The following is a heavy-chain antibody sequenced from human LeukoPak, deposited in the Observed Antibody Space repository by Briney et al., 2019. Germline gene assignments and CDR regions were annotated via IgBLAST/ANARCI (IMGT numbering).Heavy chain of an antibody. J-gene: IGHJ4*02. CDR2: INPNSGGT. CDR3: ARVVVPAAIYN. CDR1: GYTFTSYD. D-gene: IGHD2-2*02. V-gene: IGHV1-2*02. Sequence: SVKVSCKASGYTFTSYDINWVPQATGQGLEWMGWINPNSGGTNYAQKFQGRVTMTRDTSISTAYMELSRLRSDDTAVYYCARVVVPAAIYNWGQGTLVTVSS.